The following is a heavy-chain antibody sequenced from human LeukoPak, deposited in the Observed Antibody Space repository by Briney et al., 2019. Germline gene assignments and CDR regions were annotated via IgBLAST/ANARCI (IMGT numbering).Heavy chain of an antibody. CDR1: GFTFSSYA. V-gene: IGHV3-23*01. D-gene: IGHD2-15*01. J-gene: IGHJ4*02. CDR3: ARAYCSGGSCYSIGYYFDY. Sequence: PGGSLRLSCAASGFTFSSYAMSWVRQAPGKGLEWVSAISGSGGSTYYADSVKGRFTISRDNSKNTLYLQMNSLRAEDTAVYYCARAYCSGGSCYSIGYYFDYWGQGTLVTVSS. CDR2: ISGSGGST.